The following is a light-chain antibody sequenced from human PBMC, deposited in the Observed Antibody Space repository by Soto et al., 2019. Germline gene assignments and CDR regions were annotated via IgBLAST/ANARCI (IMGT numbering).Light chain of an antibody. V-gene: IGKV3-15*01. Sequence: EIVMTQSPATLSVSPGERATLSCRASQSVSSNLAWYKQKPGQAPRILIYGASTRATGIPARFSGSRSGTEFTLTISSLQSEDFEVYYCQQYNRWPLTFGGGTRLEIK. J-gene: IGKJ5*01. CDR3: QQYNRWPLT. CDR1: QSVSSN. CDR2: GAS.